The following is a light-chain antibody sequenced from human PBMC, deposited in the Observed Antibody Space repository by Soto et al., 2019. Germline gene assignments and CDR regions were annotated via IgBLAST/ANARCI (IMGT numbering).Light chain of an antibody. Sequence: DIQMTQSPSSLTASVGDSVTITCQASRDITNYLNWYQQKPGKAPRLLIYDASNLEPGVPSRFRGRGSGAESILSIRSLQPEDVATYYCKQHEDIPPNFGQGTRLE. V-gene: IGKV1-33*01. CDR2: DAS. CDR1: RDITNY. J-gene: IGKJ5*01. CDR3: KQHEDIPPN.